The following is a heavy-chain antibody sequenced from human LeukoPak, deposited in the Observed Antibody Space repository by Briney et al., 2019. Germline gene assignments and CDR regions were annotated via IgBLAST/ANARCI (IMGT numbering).Heavy chain of an antibody. D-gene: IGHD2-2*01. Sequence: SQTLSLTCTVSGGSISSGDYYWSWIRQPPGKGLEWIGYIYYSGSTYYNPSLKSRVTISVDTSKNQFSLKLSSVTAADTAMYYCARDKLVGYYYGMDVWGQGTTVTVSS. CDR1: GGSISSGDYY. CDR3: ARDKLVGYYYGMDV. V-gene: IGHV4-30-4*01. CDR2: IYYSGST. J-gene: IGHJ6*02.